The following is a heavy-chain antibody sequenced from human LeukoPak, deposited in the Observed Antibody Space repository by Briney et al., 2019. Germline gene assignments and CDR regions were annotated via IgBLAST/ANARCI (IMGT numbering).Heavy chain of an antibody. CDR2: ISYDGSNK. J-gene: IGHJ6*02. D-gene: IGHD4-17*01. CDR3: AKSVEYYGDYDYYYYGMDV. Sequence: PGGSLRLSCAASGFTFSSYGMHWVRQAPGKGLEWVAVISYDGSNKYYADSVKGRFTISRDNSKNTLYLQMNSLRAEDTAVYYCAKSVEYYGDYDYYYYGMDVWGQGTTVTVSS. V-gene: IGHV3-30*18. CDR1: GFTFSSYG.